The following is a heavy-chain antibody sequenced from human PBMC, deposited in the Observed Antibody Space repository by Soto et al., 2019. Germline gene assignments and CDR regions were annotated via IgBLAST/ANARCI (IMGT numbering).Heavy chain of an antibody. CDR2: ISGSGGST. CDR3: TKDPAYAWYFDY. D-gene: IGHD4-17*01. CDR1: GFTFSSYA. V-gene: IGHV3-23*01. J-gene: IGHJ4*02. Sequence: GGSLRLSCAASGFTFSSYAMSWVRQAPGKGLEWVSAISGSGGSTYYADSVKGRFTISRDNSKNTLYLQMNSLRAEDTAVYYCTKDPAYAWYFDYWGQGTLVTVSS.